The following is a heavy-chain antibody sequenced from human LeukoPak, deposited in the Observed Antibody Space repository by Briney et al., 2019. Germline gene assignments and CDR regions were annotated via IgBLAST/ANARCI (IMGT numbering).Heavy chain of an antibody. V-gene: IGHV3-23*01. CDR1: GFTFSSYA. CDR2: ISGSGGST. D-gene: IGHD2-2*02. Sequence: PGGSLRLSCAASGFTFSSYAMSWVRQAPGKGLEWVSAISGSGGSTYYADSVKGRFTISRDNSKNTLYLQMNSLRAGDTAVYYCAKDRRYCSSTSCYTGEFDYWGQGTLVTVSS. CDR3: AKDRRYCSSTSCYTGEFDY. J-gene: IGHJ4*02.